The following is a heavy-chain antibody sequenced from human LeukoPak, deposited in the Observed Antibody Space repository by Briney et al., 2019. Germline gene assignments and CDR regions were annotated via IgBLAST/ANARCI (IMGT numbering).Heavy chain of an antibody. CDR2: IWYDGSNK. CDR3: ARRSRQEDWFDP. Sequence: GRSLRLSCAASGFTFSSYGMHWVRQAPGKGLEWVAVIWYDGSNKYYADSVKGRFTISRDNSKNTLYLQMNSLRAEDTAVYYCARRSRQEDWFDPWGQGTLVTVSS. J-gene: IGHJ5*02. CDR1: GFTFSSYG. V-gene: IGHV3-33*01.